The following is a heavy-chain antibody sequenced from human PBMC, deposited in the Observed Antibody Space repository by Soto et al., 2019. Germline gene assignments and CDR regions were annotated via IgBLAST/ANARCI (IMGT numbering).Heavy chain of an antibody. CDR1: GFTFSRNA. Sequence: PGGSLRLSCEASGFTFSRNAMRWVRQAPGKGLEWVAVISFDGNNQYNTDPVKGRFTISRDNSKNTLDLQMKRQRREDKDVYYCARDREYSGFYYGMDVWGQGTMVTVSS. CDR2: ISFDGNNQ. V-gene: IGHV3-30-3*01. J-gene: IGHJ6*02. D-gene: IGHD5-12*01. CDR3: ARDREYSGFYYGMDV.